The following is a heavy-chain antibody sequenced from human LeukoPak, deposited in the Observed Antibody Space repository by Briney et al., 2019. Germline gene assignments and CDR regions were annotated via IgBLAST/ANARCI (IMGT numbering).Heavy chain of an antibody. CDR1: GYTFSNCG. J-gene: IGHJ4*02. CDR2: TSYDGSTK. CDR3: AKPSGEYFDH. V-gene: IGHV3-30*18. Sequence: GGSLRLSCAVSGYTFSNCGMHWVRQAPGKGLEWVALTSYDGSTKYYADSVKGRFIISKDNSRNTLYLQMNSLKVEDTAVYYCAKPSGEYFDHWGQGTLVTVSS.